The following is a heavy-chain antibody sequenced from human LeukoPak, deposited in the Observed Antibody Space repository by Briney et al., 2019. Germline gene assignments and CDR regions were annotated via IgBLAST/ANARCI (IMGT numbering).Heavy chain of an antibody. CDR2: IYYSGSN. CDR1: GGSITSYY. J-gene: IGHJ4*02. Sequence: LSETLSLTCTVSGGSITSYYWSWIRQPPGKGLEWIGYIYYSGSNSYNPSLKSRATMSVDTSKNQFSLMLTSVTAADTAVYYCAGNYGDDPPDSWGQGTLVTVSS. CDR3: AGNYGDDPPDS. V-gene: IGHV4-59*01. D-gene: IGHD4-17*01.